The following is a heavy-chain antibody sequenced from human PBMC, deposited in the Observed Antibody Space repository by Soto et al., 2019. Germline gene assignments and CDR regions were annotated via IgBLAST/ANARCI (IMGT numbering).Heavy chain of an antibody. CDR2: INAGNGNT. CDR3: AREMPRXWYQLLNSPLSYYYGMDV. V-gene: IGHV1-3*01. Sequence: ASVKVSCKASGYTFTSYAMHWVRQAPGQRLEWMGWINAGNGNTKYSQKFQGRVTITRDTSASTAYMELSSLRSEDTAVYYCAREMPRXWYQLLNSPLSYYYGMDVWGQGTTVTVSS. D-gene: IGHD2-2*01. CDR1: GYTFTSYA. J-gene: IGHJ6*02.